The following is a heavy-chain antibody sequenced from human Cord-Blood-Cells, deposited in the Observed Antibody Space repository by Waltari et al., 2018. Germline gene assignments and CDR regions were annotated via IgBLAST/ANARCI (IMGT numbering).Heavy chain of an antibody. J-gene: IGHJ4*02. D-gene: IGHD6-6*01. V-gene: IGHV5-51*01. CDR2: IYPGDSDT. CDR3: ARLGRKGGSSSYYFDY. CDR1: GYSFTSYW. Sequence: EVQLVQSGAEVKKPGESLKISCKGSGYSFTSYWIGWVRQLLGKGLEWMGIIYPGDSDTRYSPSFQGQVTISADKSISTAYLQWSSLKASDTAMYYCARLGRKGGSSSYYFDYWGQGTLVTVSS.